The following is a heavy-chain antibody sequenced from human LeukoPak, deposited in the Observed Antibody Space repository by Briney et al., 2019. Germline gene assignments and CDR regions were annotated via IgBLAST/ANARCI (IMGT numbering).Heavy chain of an antibody. CDR1: GFTFSSYG. J-gene: IGHJ4*02. CDR3: AKVVVPGSPGAYCTNGECHFDY. D-gene: IGHD2-8*01. V-gene: IGHV3-30*02. Sequence: GGSLRLFRAASGFTFSSYGMHWVRQAPGKGLEGVAFIRYDGSNKYYADSVKGRFTISRDNSKNTLYLQMNSLRSEDTAVYYCAKVVVPGSPGAYCTNGECHFDYWGQGTLVTVSS. CDR2: IRYDGSNK.